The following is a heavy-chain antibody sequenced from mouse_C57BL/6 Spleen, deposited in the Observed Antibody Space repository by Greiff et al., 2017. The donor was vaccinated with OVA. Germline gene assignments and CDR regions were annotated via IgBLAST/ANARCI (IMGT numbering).Heavy chain of an antibody. CDR3: ARGGRGYDVDDAMDY. Sequence: VQLQESGAELVRPGTSVKMSCKASGYTFTNYWIGWAKQRPGHGLEWIGDIYPGGGYTNYNEKFKGKATLTAAKSSSTASMQVSRLTSEDSAIYYGARGGRGYDVDDAMDYWGQGTSVTVSS. V-gene: IGHV1-63*01. CDR2: IYPGGGYT. J-gene: IGHJ4*01. D-gene: IGHD2-2*01. CDR1: GYTFTNYW.